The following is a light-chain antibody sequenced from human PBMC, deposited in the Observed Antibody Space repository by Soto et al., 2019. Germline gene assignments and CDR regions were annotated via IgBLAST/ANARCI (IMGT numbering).Light chain of an antibody. CDR3: SSYTSSSTLEGV. CDR1: SSDVGGYNY. Sequence: QSALTQPASVSGSPGQSITISCTGTSSDVGGYNYVSWYQQHPGKAPKLMIYDVSNRPSGVYTRFSGSKSGNTASLTISGIQAEEEDDYSCSSYTSSSTLEGVFGTGTKLTVL. J-gene: IGLJ1*01. CDR2: DVS. V-gene: IGLV2-14*01.